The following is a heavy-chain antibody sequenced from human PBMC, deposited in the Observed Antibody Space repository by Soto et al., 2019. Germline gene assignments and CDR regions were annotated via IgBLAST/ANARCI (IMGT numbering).Heavy chain of an antibody. CDR1: GGSISSYY. CDR2: IYYSGST. Sequence: SETLSLTCTVSGGSISSYYWSWIRQPPGKGLEWIGYIYYSGSTNYNPSLKSRVTISVDTSKNQFSLKLSSVTAADTAVYYCARDCGGYPHYYYGMDVWGQGTTVTSP. D-gene: IGHD2-21*01. J-gene: IGHJ6*02. V-gene: IGHV4-59*01. CDR3: ARDCGGYPHYYYGMDV.